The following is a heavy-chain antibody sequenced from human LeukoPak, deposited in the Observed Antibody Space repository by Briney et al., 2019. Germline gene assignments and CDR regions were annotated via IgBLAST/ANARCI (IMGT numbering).Heavy chain of an antibody. D-gene: IGHD2/OR15-2a*01. V-gene: IGHV1-2*02. CDR2: INPSTGGA. Sequence: ASVKVSCKASGYTFTDHYIHWLRQAPGQGLEWMGWINPSTGGANYAQRFEGRVTVTRDTSISTAYMELSRLRSDDTAVYYCARAPKRLGSPSFSPTPDYWGQGTLVTVSS. CDR1: GYTFTDHY. J-gene: IGHJ4*02. CDR3: ARAPKRLGSPSFSPTPDY.